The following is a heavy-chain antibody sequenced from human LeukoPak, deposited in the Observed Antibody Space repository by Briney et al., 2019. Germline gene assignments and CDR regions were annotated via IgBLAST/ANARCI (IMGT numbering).Heavy chain of an antibody. D-gene: IGHD2-2*01. CDR3: ARASVVGVYSY. CDR2: INYSGSS. V-gene: IGHV4-59*01. CDR1: GGSISSYF. Sequence: SKTLSLTCTVSGGSISSYFWTWIRQPPGKGLEWIGHINYSGSSNYNPPLKSRVTISVDTSKNQFSLKLTSVTAADTAVYYCARASVVGVYSYWGQGTLVIVSS. J-gene: IGHJ4*02.